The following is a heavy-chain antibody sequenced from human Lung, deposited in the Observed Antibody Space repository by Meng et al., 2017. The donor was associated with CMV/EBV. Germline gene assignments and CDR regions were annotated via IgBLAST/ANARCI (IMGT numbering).Heavy chain of an antibody. Sequence: LSFSSSFFPFLRSALPWVRQAPGKGLEWVAVISYDGSNKYYADSVKGRFTISRDNSKNTLYLQMNSLRAEDTAVYYCARGPSRGQWLYYYYGMDVWGQGTTGT. J-gene: IGHJ6*02. V-gene: IGHV3-30*04. CDR2: ISYDGSNK. CDR1: FFPFLRSA. CDR3: ARGPSRGQWLYYYYGMDV. D-gene: IGHD6-19*01.